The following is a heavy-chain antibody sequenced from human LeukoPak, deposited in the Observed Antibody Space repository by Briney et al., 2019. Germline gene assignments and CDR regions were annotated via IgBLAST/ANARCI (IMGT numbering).Heavy chain of an antibody. D-gene: IGHD3-3*01. CDR1: GYTLIKLS. Sequence: ASVKVSCKVSGYTLIKLSMHWVRQAPGKGLEWMGGFDPEDGETIYAQKFQGRVTMPEDTSTDTTYMELSSLTSEDTAVYYCARNMGSGYFPFDYWGQGTLVTVSS. CDR3: ARNMGSGYFPFDY. V-gene: IGHV1-24*01. CDR2: FDPEDGET. J-gene: IGHJ4*02.